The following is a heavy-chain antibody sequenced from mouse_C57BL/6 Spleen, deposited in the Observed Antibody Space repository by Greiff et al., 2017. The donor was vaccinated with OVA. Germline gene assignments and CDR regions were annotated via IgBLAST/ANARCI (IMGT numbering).Heavy chain of an antibody. V-gene: IGHV1-50*01. Sequence: QVQLQHPGAELVKPGASVKLSCKASGYTFTSYWMQWVKQRPGQGLEWIGEIDPSDSYTNYNQKFKGEATLTVDTSSSTAYMQLSSLTSEDSAVYYCASGSSFDYWGQGTTLTVSS. CDR1: GYTFTSYW. CDR3: ASGSSFDY. CDR2: IDPSDSYT. D-gene: IGHD1-1*01. J-gene: IGHJ2*01.